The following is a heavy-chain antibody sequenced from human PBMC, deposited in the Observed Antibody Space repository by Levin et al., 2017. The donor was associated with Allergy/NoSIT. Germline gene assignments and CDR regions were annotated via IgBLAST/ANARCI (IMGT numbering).Heavy chain of an antibody. Sequence: GGSLRLSCKASGYNFTTFWIGWVRQVSGKGLEWMAIIYPGDSDTRYSPTFQGHVTLSADKSLSTAYLQWDSLKASDTAMYFCARTGANQVNEGFYTWGQGRMVTVAT. CDR1: GYNFTTFW. V-gene: IGHV5-51*01. D-gene: IGHD1-26*01. CDR2: IYPGDSDT. CDR3: ARTGANQVNEGFYT. J-gene: IGHJ3*02.